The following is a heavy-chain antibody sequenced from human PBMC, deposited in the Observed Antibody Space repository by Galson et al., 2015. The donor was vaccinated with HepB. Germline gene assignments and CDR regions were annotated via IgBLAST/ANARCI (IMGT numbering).Heavy chain of an antibody. Sequence: LSLTCTVSGGSISSSTYHWGWVRQPPGRGLEWIGSIFYRGSTHYNPSLESRLTISVDTSKSQISLRLSIVTAAGSAVYYCVREGGPDAYNYIGYWGQGTLVSVSA. D-gene: IGHD5-24*01. V-gene: IGHV4-39*02. J-gene: IGHJ4*02. CDR1: GGSISSSTYH. CDR3: VREGGPDAYNYIGY. CDR2: IFYRGST.